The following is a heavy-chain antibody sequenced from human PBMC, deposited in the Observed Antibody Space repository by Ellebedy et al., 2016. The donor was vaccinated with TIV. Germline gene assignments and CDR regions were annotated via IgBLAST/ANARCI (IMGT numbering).Heavy chain of an antibody. D-gene: IGHD5-18*01. CDR2: LVGSGA. CDR3: AKDRTPGDGYWVFDD. J-gene: IGHJ4*02. V-gene: IGHV3-23*01. CDR1: GFTFSKFA. Sequence: PGGSLRLSCAASGFTFSKFAITWVRQAPGKGLEWVSGLVGSGAQKYADSVKGRFTISRDNSKSTVDLQMNSLRVEDTAVYFCAKDRTPGDGYWVFDDWGQGTLVTVSS.